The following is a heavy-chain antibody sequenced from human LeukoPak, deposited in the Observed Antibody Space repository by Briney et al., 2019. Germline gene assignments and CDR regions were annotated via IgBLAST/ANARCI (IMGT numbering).Heavy chain of an antibody. CDR2: IIPIFGTA. Sequence: GASVKVSCKASGGTFSSYAISWVRQAPGLGLEWMGGIIPIFGTANYAQKFQGRVTMTTDTSTSTAYMELRSLRSDDTAVYYCARVPPYITMIVVVPHFDYWGQGTLVTVSS. D-gene: IGHD3-22*01. J-gene: IGHJ4*02. V-gene: IGHV1-69*05. CDR3: ARVPPYITMIVVVPHFDY. CDR1: GGTFSSYA.